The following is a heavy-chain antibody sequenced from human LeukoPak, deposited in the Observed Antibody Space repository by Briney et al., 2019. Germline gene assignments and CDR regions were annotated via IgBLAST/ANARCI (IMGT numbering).Heavy chain of an antibody. CDR2: IIPIFGTA. V-gene: IGHV1-69*01. Sequence: GSSVKVSCKASGGTFSSYAVSWVRQAPGQGLEWMGGIIPIFGTANYAQKFQGRVTITADESTSTAYMELSSLRSEDTAVYYSAREAVGYFSSTSCLPRAFDIWGQGTMVTVSS. CDR1: GGTFSSYA. J-gene: IGHJ3*02. CDR3: AREAVGYFSSTSCLPRAFDI. D-gene: IGHD2-2*01.